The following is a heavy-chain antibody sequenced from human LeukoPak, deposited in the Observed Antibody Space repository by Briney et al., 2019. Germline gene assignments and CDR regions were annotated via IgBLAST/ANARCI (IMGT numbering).Heavy chain of an antibody. J-gene: IGHJ4*02. D-gene: IGHD3-9*01. CDR3: AKWGDYDVLTGYYDSDY. V-gene: IGHV3-23*01. CDR1: GFSFSNYA. Sequence: PGASLRLSCAASGFSFSNYAMSWVRQVPGKGLEWVSAISGRDDSTYYADSVKGRFTISRDTSKNTLYLQVNSLRAEDTAVYYCAKWGDYDVLTGYYDSDYWGQGTLVTVSS. CDR2: ISGRDDST.